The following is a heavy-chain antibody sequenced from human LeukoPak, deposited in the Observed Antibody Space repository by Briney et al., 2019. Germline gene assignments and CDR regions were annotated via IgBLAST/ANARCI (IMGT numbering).Heavy chain of an antibody. D-gene: IGHD3-9*01. J-gene: IGHJ5*02. Sequence: SETLSLTCAVYGGSFSGYYWSWIRQPPGKGLEWIGEINHSGSTNYNPSLKSRVTISVDTSKNQFSLKLSSVTAADTAVYYCARDRPDHYDILTGYPSGNWFDPWGQGTLVTVSS. CDR2: INHSGST. V-gene: IGHV4-34*01. CDR3: ARDRPDHYDILTGYPSGNWFDP. CDR1: GGSFSGYY.